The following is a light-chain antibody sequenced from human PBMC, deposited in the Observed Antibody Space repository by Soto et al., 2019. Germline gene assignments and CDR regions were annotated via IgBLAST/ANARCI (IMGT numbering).Light chain of an antibody. V-gene: IGKV3-11*01. CDR1: QSVSSY. J-gene: IGKJ1*01. CDR2: DAS. Sequence: EIVLTQSPATLSLSPGERATLSCRASQSVSSYLAWYQQKPGQAPRLLIYDASNRATGIPARFSGSGSGTDFTLTISSLEPEDFAVYHCQQRSHWPPSTFGQGTKVEIK. CDR3: QQRSHWPPST.